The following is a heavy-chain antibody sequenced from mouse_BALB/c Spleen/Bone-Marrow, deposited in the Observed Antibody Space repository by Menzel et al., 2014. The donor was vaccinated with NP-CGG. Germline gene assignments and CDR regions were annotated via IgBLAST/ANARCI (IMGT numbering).Heavy chain of an antibody. CDR2: ISYSGST. CDR1: GDSINSGY. J-gene: IGHJ1*01. CDR3: AIITTAWYFDV. V-gene: IGHV3-8*02. Sequence: VQLKESGPSLVKPSQPLSLPCSVTGDSINSGYWNWIWKFPGNKLDYMGYISYSGSTYYNPSLKSRISITRDTSKNQYYLQLNSVTTEDTATYYCAIITTAWYFDVWGAGTTVTVSS. D-gene: IGHD1-1*01.